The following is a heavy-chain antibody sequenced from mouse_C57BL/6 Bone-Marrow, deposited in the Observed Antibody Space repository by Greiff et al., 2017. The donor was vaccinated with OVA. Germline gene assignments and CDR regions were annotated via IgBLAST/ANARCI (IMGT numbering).Heavy chain of an antibody. D-gene: IGHD1-2*01. V-gene: IGHV3-6*01. CDR2: ISYDGSN. Sequence: EVKLMESGPGLVKPSQSLSLTCSVTGYSITSGYYWNWIRQFPGNKLEWMGYISYDGSNNYNPSLKNRISITRDTSKNQFFLKLNSVTTEDTATYYWASRPLLRGPRGWYFDVWGTGTTVTVSS. CDR3: ASRPLLRGPRGWYFDV. CDR1: GYSITSGYY. J-gene: IGHJ1*03.